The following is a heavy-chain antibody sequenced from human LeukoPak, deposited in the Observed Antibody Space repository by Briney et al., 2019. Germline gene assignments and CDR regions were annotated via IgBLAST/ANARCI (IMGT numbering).Heavy chain of an antibody. CDR3: ASSIAAAGVLFDY. D-gene: IGHD6-13*01. V-gene: IGHV3-53*01. CDR2: IYSGGST. J-gene: IGHJ4*02. CDR1: GFTVSSNY. Sequence: PGGSLRLSCAASGFTVSSNYMSWVRQAPGKGXXXXXVIYSGGSTYYADSVKGRFTISRDNSKNTLYLQMNSLRAEDTAVYYCASSIAAAGVLFDYWGQGTLVTVSS.